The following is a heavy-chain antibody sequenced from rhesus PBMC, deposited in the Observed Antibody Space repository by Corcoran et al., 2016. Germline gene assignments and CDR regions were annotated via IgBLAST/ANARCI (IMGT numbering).Heavy chain of an antibody. V-gene: IGHV4-173*01. J-gene: IGHJ4*01. CDR3: ARDPPYSNYFDY. CDR2: ISGSGGST. CDR1: GGSISSNY. D-gene: IGHD4-23*01. Sequence: QLQLQESGPGLVKPSETLSLTCAVSGGSISSNYWSWIRQPPGKGLEWLGRISGSGGSTDYNHSLTGRVTIYTDTSKNQLSLKLSSVTAADTAVYYCARDPPYSNYFDYWGQGVLVTVSS.